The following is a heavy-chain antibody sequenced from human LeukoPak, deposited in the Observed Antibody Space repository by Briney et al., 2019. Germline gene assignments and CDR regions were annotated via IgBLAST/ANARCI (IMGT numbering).Heavy chain of an antibody. CDR1: GYTFSNYG. D-gene: IGHD2-2*01. J-gene: IGHJ4*02. V-gene: IGHV1-18*01. Sequence: ASVKVSCKTAGYTFSNYGVSWVRQAPGQGLEWMGWISAYNNNTNYAQKFQGRLTMTTDTSTSTAYMELRSLRSDDTAVYYCARGARISSSLYSSVWGQGTLITVS. CDR2: ISAYNNNT. CDR3: ARGARISSSLYSSV.